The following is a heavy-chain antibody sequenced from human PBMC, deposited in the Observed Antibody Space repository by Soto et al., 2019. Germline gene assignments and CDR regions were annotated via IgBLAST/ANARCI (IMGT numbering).Heavy chain of an antibody. CDR1: GGSFICHS. J-gene: IGHJ5*02. CDR2: IYYSGST. CDR3: ARLAAAAGMKGNWFDP. D-gene: IGHD6-13*01. Sequence: SETLALTCAVYGGSFICHSWTWIRQPPGKGLEWIGYIYYSGSTNYNPSLKSRVTISVDTSKNQFSLKLSSVTAADTAVYYCARLAAAAGMKGNWFDPWGQGTLVTVSS. V-gene: IGHV4-59*11.